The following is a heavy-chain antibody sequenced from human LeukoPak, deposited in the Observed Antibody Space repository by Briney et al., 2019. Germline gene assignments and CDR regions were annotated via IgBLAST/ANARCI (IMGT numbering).Heavy chain of an antibody. CDR2: ISGSGGST. CDR3: AKEMRYYDSSGYSQYYFDY. Sequence: GGSLRLSCAASGFTFSSYAMSWVRQAPGEGPEWVSAISGSGGSTYYADSVKGRFTISRDNSKNTLYLQMNSLRAEDTAVYYCAKEMRYYDSSGYSQYYFDYWGQGTLVTVSS. D-gene: IGHD3-22*01. J-gene: IGHJ4*02. V-gene: IGHV3-23*01. CDR1: GFTFSSYA.